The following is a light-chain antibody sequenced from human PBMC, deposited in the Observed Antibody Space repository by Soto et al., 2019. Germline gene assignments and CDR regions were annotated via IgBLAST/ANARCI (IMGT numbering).Light chain of an antibody. J-gene: IGKJ1*01. V-gene: IGKV3-20*01. CDR2: GAS. Sequence: EIVLTQSPGTLSLSPGERATLSCRASQSISSSYLAWYQQKPGQAPRLLTHGASNRATGIPDRFSGSGSGTAFTLTISRLEPEDFAVYYCQQYGGSTWTFGQGTKVEV. CDR1: QSISSSY. CDR3: QQYGGSTWT.